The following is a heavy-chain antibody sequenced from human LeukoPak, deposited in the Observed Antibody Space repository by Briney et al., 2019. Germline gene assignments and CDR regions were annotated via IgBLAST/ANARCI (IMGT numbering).Heavy chain of an antibody. CDR1: GYTFTGYY. Sequence: GASVKVSCKASGYTFTGYYMHWVRQAPGQGLEWMGGIIPIFGTANYAQKFQGRVAITADKSTSTAYMELSSLRSEDTAVYYCARSIRGYSYGSIAFDIWGQGTMVTVSS. CDR2: IIPIFGTA. J-gene: IGHJ3*02. V-gene: IGHV1-69*06. D-gene: IGHD5-18*01. CDR3: ARSIRGYSYGSIAFDI.